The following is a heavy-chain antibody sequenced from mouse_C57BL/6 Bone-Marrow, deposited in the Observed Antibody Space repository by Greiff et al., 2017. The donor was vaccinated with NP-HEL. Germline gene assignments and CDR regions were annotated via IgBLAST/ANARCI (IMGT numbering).Heavy chain of an antibody. Sequence: QVQLQQPGAELVMPGASVKLSCKASGYTFTSYWMHWVKQRPGQGLEWIGEIDPSDSYTNYNQKFKGKSTLTVDKSSSTAYMQLSSLTSEDSAVYYCARSDWDYAMDYWGQGTSVTFSS. CDR1: GYTFTSYW. D-gene: IGHD4-1*01. CDR3: ARSDWDYAMDY. V-gene: IGHV1-69*01. J-gene: IGHJ4*01. CDR2: IDPSDSYT.